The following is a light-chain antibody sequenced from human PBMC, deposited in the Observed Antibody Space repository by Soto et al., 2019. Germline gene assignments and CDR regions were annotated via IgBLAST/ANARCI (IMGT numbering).Light chain of an antibody. J-gene: IGKJ4*01. Sequence: EIVLTQSPGTLSLSPGERATLSCRASQSVSYYLAWYQQKPGQAPRLLIYDASSRATGVPDRFSGSGSGTDFTLTISSLESEDFAVYYCQQRANWPLTFGGGTKVDIK. CDR2: DAS. CDR1: QSVSYY. V-gene: IGKV3-11*01. CDR3: QQRANWPLT.